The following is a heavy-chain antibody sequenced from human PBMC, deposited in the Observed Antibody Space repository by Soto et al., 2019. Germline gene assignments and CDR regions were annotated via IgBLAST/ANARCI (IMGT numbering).Heavy chain of an antibody. Sequence: PSETLSLTCTVSGGSISSSTYYWGWMRQPPGKGLEWIASFFIGGNTYYNPSLKSRVTISVDTSNNQFLLNLNSLTAADAAMYYCATLPPRVVVSVLPIPTWGQGTQVTVSS. CDR1: GGSISSSTYY. CDR2: FFIGGNT. D-gene: IGHD2-21*01. CDR3: ATLPPRVVVSVLPIPT. V-gene: IGHV4-39*07. J-gene: IGHJ4*02.